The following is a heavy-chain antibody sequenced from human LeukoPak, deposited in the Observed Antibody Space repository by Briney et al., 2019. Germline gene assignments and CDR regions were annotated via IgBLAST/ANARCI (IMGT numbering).Heavy chain of an antibody. V-gene: IGHV3-11*01. CDR1: GFTFSDYY. Sequence: GGSLRLSCAASGFTFSDYYMSWIRQAPGKGLEWVSYISSSGSTIYYADSVKGRFTISRDNAKNSLYLQMNSLRAEDTALYYCAKDLTPSGPYDAFDIWGQGTMVTVSS. CDR2: ISSSGSTI. J-gene: IGHJ3*02. D-gene: IGHD3-10*01. CDR3: AKDLTPSGPYDAFDI.